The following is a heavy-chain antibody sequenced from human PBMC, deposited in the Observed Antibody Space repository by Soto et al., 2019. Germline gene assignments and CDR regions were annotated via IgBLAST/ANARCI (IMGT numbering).Heavy chain of an antibody. J-gene: IGHJ4*02. D-gene: IGHD3-22*01. Sequence: PGGSLRLSCAASGFTFSSYAMSWVRQAPGKGLEWVSAISGSGGSTYYADSVKGRFTISRDNSKNTLYLQMNSLRAEDTAVYYCAKDQPIVVVITTLYFDYWGQGTLVTVYS. V-gene: IGHV3-23*01. CDR3: AKDQPIVVVITTLYFDY. CDR1: GFTFSSYA. CDR2: ISGSGGST.